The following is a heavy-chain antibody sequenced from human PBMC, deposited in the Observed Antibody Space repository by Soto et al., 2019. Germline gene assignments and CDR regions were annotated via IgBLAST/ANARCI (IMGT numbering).Heavy chain of an antibody. CDR3: ARGQYSSSWYGAFDY. Sequence: ASVKVSCKASGYTFTSYYMHWVRQAPGQGLEWMGIINPSGGSPSYAQEFQGRVAMTRGTSTNTVYMELSGLRSGDTAVYYCARGQYSSSWYGAFDYWGQGTLVTVSS. J-gene: IGHJ4*02. CDR1: GYTFTSYY. CDR2: INPSGGSP. D-gene: IGHD6-13*01. V-gene: IGHV1-46*01.